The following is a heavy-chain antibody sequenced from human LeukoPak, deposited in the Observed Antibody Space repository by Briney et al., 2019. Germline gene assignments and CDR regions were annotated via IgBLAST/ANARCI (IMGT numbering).Heavy chain of an antibody. CDR3: ARGGWGSVYYFDY. CDR1: GFNFRTYS. D-gene: IGHD3-22*01. V-gene: IGHV3-48*01. Sequence: GGSLRLSCAPSGFNFRTYSMNWVRQAPGKGLEWISYISTSSSTRYYADSVKGRFTISRDNAKNSLYLQMNSLRAEDTAVYYCARGGWGSVYYFDYWGQGARVTVSS. J-gene: IGHJ4*02. CDR2: ISTSSSTR.